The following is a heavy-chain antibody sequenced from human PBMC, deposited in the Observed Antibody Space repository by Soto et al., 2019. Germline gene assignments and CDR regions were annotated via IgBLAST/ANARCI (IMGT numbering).Heavy chain of an antibody. CDR1: GGSFSGYY. J-gene: IGHJ5*02. D-gene: IGHD3-10*01. CDR2: INHSGST. V-gene: IGHV4-34*01. CDR3: ARALPNYGSGSRWFDP. Sequence: QVQLQQWGAGLLKPSETLSLTCAVYGGSFSGYYWSWIRQPPGKGLEWIGEINHSGSTSYNPSLKSRVTISVDTSKNQFSLKLSSVTAADTAVYYCARALPNYGSGSRWFDPWGQGTLVTVSS.